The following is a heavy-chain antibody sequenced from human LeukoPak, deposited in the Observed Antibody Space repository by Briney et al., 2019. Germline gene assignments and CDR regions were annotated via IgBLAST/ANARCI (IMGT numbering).Heavy chain of an antibody. V-gene: IGHV1-2*02. J-gene: IGHJ4*02. CDR2: INPNTDDT. Sequence: ASVKVSCKASGYTFTGYYMHWVRQAPGQGLEWMGWINPNTDDTKYAQKFQDKATMTRGTSISTVYMDLNSLTSDDTAVYYCAWGDTVVLIGPTEYYFDYWGQGTLVTVSS. CDR3: AWGDTVVLIGPTEYYFDY. D-gene: IGHD2-15*01. CDR1: GYTFTGYY.